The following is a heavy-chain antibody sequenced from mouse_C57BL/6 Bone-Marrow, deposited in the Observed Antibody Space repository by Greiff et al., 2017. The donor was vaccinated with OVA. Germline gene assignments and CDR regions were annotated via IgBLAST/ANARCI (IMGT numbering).Heavy chain of an antibody. J-gene: IGHJ3*01. Sequence: EVKLQQSGAELVRPGASVKLSCTASGFTITDDYMHWVKQRPEQGLEWIGWIDPANGDTDYAPKFQGKATLTADTSSNTAYLQLSSLTSEDAAVYDCTTCGDYDWFAYWGQGTLVTVSA. CDR1: GFTITDDY. CDR3: TTCGDYDWFAY. V-gene: IGHV14-4*01. CDR2: IDPANGDT. D-gene: IGHD2-4*01.